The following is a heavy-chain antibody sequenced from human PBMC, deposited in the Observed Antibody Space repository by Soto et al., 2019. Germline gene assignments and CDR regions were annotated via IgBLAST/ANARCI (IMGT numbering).Heavy chain of an antibody. CDR1: GFTLTSSA. J-gene: IGHJ6*03. D-gene: IGHD4-17*01. V-gene: IGHV1-58*02. CDR3: AAGSTVTTFAPGSGFYMDV. Sequence: SVKVSCKASGFTLTSSAMQWVRQARGQRLEWIGWIVVGSGNTNYAQKFQERVTITRDMSTSTAYMELSSLRSEDTAVYYCAAGSTVTTFAPGSGFYMDVWGKGTTVPVSS. CDR2: IVVGSGNT.